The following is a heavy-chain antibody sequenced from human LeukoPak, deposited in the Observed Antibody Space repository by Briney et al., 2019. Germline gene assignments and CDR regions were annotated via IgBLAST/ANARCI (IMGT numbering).Heavy chain of an antibody. CDR2: IYWDDDK. CDR3: AHSPPDSAMVSFDY. V-gene: IGHV2-5*02. Sequence: SGPTRVKPTQTLTLTCTFSGFSLITTGEGVGWIRQPPGKALEWLALIYWDDDKRYSPSLQSRLTLTKDTSKKQVVLTMTNMDPVDTATYYCAHSPPDSAMVSFDYWGQGSLITVSS. J-gene: IGHJ4*02. CDR1: GFSLITTGEG. D-gene: IGHD5-18*01.